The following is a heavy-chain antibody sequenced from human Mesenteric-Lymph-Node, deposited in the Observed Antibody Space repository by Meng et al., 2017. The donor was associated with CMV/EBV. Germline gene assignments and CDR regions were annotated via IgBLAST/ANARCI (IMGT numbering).Heavy chain of an antibody. Sequence: GGSLRLSCAASGFTFSTYSMNWVRQAPGKGLDWVSYISSGASTIHYADSVKGRFTISRDNAKNSLYLQMNSLRAEDTAVYYCASGREFLYYDFSPYAFDIWGQGTMVTVSS. J-gene: IGHJ3*02. CDR3: ASGREFLYYDFSPYAFDI. CDR2: ISSGASTI. D-gene: IGHD3-3*01. V-gene: IGHV3-48*04. CDR1: GFTFSTYS.